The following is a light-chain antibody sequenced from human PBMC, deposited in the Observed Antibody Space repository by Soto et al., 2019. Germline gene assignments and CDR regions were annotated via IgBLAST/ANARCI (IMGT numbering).Light chain of an antibody. J-gene: IGKJ1*01. V-gene: IGKV3-15*01. CDR2: GAS. CDR3: QQYNNWPPAWT. CDR1: QSVTSRY. Sequence: EIVLTQSPGTLSLSPWERATLSCRASQSVTSRYLAWYQQKRGQAPRLLIYGASTRATGIPARFSGSGSGTELTLTISSLQSEDFAVYYCQQYNNWPPAWTFGQGTKVDIK.